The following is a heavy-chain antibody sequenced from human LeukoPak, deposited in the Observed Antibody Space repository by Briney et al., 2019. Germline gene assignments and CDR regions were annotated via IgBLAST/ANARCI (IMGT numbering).Heavy chain of an antibody. CDR2: ISGSGGST. Sequence: GGSLRLSCAASGFTFSSYGMSWVRQAPGKGLEWVSAISGSGGSTYYADSVKGRFTISRDNSKNTLYLQMNSLRAEDTAVYYCAKDAPGLITMIVVVDYWGQGTLVTVSS. CDR1: GFTFSSYG. J-gene: IGHJ4*02. CDR3: AKDAPGLITMIVVVDY. D-gene: IGHD3-22*01. V-gene: IGHV3-23*01.